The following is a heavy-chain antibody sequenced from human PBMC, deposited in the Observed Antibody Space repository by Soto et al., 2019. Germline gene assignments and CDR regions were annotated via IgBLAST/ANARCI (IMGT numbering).Heavy chain of an antibody. CDR1: GGSISSGEYY. CDR2: ISYSGST. CDR3: ASTSLTIFGPTNDYYGMGV. J-gene: IGHJ6*02. D-gene: IGHD3-3*01. Sequence: SETLSLTCTVSGGSISSGEYYWTWIRQPPGKGLEWIGYISYSGSTHYSPSLKSRVSITVDTSKNQFSLNLASVSSEDTAVYYCASTSLTIFGPTNDYYGMGVCGLGTTVTVSS. V-gene: IGHV4-30-4*01.